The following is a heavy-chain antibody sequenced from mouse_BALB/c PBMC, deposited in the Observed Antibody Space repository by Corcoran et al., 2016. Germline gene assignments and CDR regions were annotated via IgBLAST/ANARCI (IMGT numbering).Heavy chain of an antibody. J-gene: IGHJ3*01. V-gene: IGHV1-18*01. CDR3: ARSITTGAWFAY. CDR1: GYTFTDYN. Sequence: EVLLQQSGPELVKPGASVKIPCKASGYTFTDYNMDWVKQSHGKSLEWIGDINPNNGGTIYNQKFKGKATLTVDKSSSTAYMELHSLTSEDTAVYYCARSITTGAWFAYWGQGTLVTVSA. D-gene: IGHD1-2*01. CDR2: INPNNGGT.